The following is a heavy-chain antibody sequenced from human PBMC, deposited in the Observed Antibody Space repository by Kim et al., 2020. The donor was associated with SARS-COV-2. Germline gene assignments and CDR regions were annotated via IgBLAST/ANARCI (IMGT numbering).Heavy chain of an antibody. J-gene: IGHJ4*01. CDR1: GGTFSSNA. D-gene: IGHD6-19*01. CDR3: ARVHVVTVAGAGRYFFAY. V-gene: IGHV1-69*13. CDR2: GIPVLRTV. Sequence: SVKVSCKASGGTFSSNAITWVRQAPGQGLEWMGGGIPVLRTVFYAPKFQGRVTITADESTDTAYMELRRLTSDDTATYYCARVHVVTVAGAGRYFFAYW.